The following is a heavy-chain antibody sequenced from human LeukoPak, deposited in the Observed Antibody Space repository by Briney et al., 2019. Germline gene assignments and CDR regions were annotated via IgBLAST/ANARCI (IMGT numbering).Heavy chain of an antibody. CDR3: ARDPYYDFWSDYGTEAFDI. J-gene: IGHJ3*02. CDR2: ISGSGTYI. V-gene: IGHV3-21*01. Sequence: GGSLRLSCVASGFTFSKYNMNWVRQAPGKGLEWVSSISGSGTYIYYADSLKGRFTISRDNAKNSLSLQMNSLRVEDTAVYYCARDPYYDFWSDYGTEAFDIWGQGTMVTVPS. CDR1: GFTFSKYN. D-gene: IGHD3-3*01.